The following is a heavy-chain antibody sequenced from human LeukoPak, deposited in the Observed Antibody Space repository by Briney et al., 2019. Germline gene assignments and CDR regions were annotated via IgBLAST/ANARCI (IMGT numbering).Heavy chain of an antibody. V-gene: IGHV1-69*13. D-gene: IGHD5-24*01. J-gene: IGHJ6*03. CDR2: IIPIFGTA. CDR3: AISTWLQLRYYYYMDV. Sequence: GASXKVXCKASGGTFISYAISWVRQAPGQGLEWMGGIIPIFGTANYAQKFQGRVTITADESTSTAYMELSSLRSEDTAVYYCAISTWLQLRYYYYMDVWGKGTTVTVSS. CDR1: GGTFISYA.